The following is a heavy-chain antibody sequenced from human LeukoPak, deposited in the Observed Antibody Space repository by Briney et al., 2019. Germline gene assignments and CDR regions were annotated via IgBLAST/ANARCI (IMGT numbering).Heavy chain of an antibody. CDR3: AREGYSYGYSPYFDY. CDR1: GYTFTSYG. V-gene: IGHV1-18*01. CDR2: ISAYNGNT. Sequence: ASVKVSCKASGYTFTSYGISWVRQAPGQGLEWMGWISAYNGNTNYAQKLQGRVTMTTDTSTSTAYMELRSLRSDDTAVYYCAREGYSYGYSPYFDYWGQGTLVTVSS. J-gene: IGHJ4*02. D-gene: IGHD5-18*01.